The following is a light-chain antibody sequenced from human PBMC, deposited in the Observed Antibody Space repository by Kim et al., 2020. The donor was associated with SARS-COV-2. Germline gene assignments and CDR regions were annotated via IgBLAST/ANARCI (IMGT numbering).Light chain of an antibody. CDR3: QQRSTWPPT. Sequence: EIVLTQSPATLSLSPWDRATLSCRASQPISTYLAWYQQKPAQAPRLLIYDASSRATGIPARFSGSGSGTDFTLTISSLEPEDFAVYYCQQRSTWPPTFGQGTKLEI. CDR1: QPISTY. J-gene: IGKJ2*01. CDR2: DAS. V-gene: IGKV3-11*01.